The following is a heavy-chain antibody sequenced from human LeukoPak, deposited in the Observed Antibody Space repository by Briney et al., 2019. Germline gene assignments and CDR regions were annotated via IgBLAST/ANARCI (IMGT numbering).Heavy chain of an antibody. J-gene: IGHJ6*03. CDR2: ISAYNGNT. CDR1: GFTFSSYG. V-gene: IGHV1-18*01. D-gene: IGHD3-9*01. CDR3: ARRLHYHDILTGYDTIYYYYMDV. Sequence: AGGSLRLSCAASGFTFSSYGMHWVRQAPGKGLEWVGWISAYNGNTNYAQKLQGRVTMTTDTSTSTAYMKLRSLRSDDTAVYYCARRLHYHDILTGYDTIYYYYMDVWGKGTTVTISS.